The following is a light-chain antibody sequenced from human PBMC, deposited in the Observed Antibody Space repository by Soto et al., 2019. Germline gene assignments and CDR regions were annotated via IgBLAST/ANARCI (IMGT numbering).Light chain of an antibody. CDR3: SSFGNGNLVI. J-gene: IGLJ2*01. Sequence: QSALTQPASVSGSPGQSITISCTGTSSDVGAYDLVSWYQHHPGKVPKLIIYEATKWPSGVSHRFSGSKSGSTASLTISGLQAEDEADYYCSSFGNGNLVIFGGGTKLTVL. V-gene: IGLV2-23*01. CDR2: EAT. CDR1: SSDVGAYDL.